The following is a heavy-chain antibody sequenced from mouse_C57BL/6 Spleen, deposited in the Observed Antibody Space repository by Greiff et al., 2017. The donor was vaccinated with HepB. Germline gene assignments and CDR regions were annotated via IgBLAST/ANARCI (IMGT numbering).Heavy chain of an antibody. V-gene: IGHV1-36*01. J-gene: IGHJ4*01. CDR2: VYPYNGGT. D-gene: IGHD1-1*01. CDR1: GFTFTDYY. Sequence: DVKLQESGPVLVKPGPSVKISCKASGFTFTDYYMHWVKQSHGKSLEWIGLVYPYNGGTSYNQKFKGKATLTVDTSSSTAYMELNSLTSEDSAVYYCATLTTVVEPYAMDYWGQGTSVTVSS. CDR3: ATLTTVVEPYAMDY.